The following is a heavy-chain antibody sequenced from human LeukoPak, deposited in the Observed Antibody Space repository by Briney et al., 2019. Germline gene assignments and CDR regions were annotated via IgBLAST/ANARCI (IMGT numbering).Heavy chain of an antibody. CDR3: ARDLVTVRGLGPQTY. CDR2: IRQDGSET. Sequence: PGGSLRLSCAASDFTFSAYWMSWVRQAPGKGLEWVANIRQDGSETYYADSAKGRFTISRDNAKNSLYLQMNSLRAEDTAVYYCARDLVTVRGLGPQTYWGQGTLVTVSS. D-gene: IGHD3-10*02. V-gene: IGHV3-7*01. J-gene: IGHJ4*02. CDR1: DFTFSAYW.